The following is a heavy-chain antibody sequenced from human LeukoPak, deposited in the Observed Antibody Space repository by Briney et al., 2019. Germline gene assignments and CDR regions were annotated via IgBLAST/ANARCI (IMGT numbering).Heavy chain of an antibody. CDR2: INHSGST. Sequence: KPSETLSLTCAVYGGSFSGYYWSWIRQPPGKGLEWIGEINHSGSTNYNPSLKSRVTISVDTSKNQFSLKLSSVTAADTAVYYCVRVLAGTPHYYFDYWGQGILVTVSS. CDR3: VRVLAGTPHYYFDY. V-gene: IGHV4-34*01. D-gene: IGHD1-1*01. J-gene: IGHJ4*02. CDR1: GGSFSGYY.